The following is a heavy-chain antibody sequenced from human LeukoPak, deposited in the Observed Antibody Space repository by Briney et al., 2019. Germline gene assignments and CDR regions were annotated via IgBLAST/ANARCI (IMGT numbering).Heavy chain of an antibody. Sequence: SETLSLTCGVSGGSFNSDDYYWNWIRQPPGRGLEWIGYIYYGGNTNYNPSLRSRVTISMDTSKNQFSPKVNSVTAADTAVYFCASGPRNYYYSGSYHYWGQGTLVTVSS. CDR1: GGSFNSDDYY. J-gene: IGHJ4*02. D-gene: IGHD3-10*01. CDR3: ASGPRNYYYSGSYHY. CDR2: IYYGGNT. V-gene: IGHV4-61*08.